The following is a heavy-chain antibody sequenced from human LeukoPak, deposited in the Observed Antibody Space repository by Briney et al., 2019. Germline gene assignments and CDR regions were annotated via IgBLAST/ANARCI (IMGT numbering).Heavy chain of an antibody. Sequence: GGSLRLSCAASGFTFSNFWMTWVRQPPGKGPEWLATIRQDGGDKWYLDSVKGRFTISRDNAKNSLYLQMNSLRAEDTAVYHRARYFDNTAYSWRRFDSWGQGALVTVSS. J-gene: IGHJ4*02. CDR1: GFTFSNFW. D-gene: IGHD2-21*02. CDR2: IRQDGGDK. CDR3: ARYFDNTAYSWRRFDS. V-gene: IGHV3-7*01.